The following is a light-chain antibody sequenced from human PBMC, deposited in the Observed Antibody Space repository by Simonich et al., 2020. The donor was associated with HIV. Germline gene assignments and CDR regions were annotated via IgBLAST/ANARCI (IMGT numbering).Light chain of an antibody. Sequence: DIQMTQSPSSLSASVGDRVTITCRTSKSISSYLNWYQHKPGKAPKLLIYGASSLQSGVPSRFSVSGSGTDFTLTISSLQPEDFATYYCQQSYNTLSITFGQGTRLEIK. CDR3: QQSYNTLSIT. J-gene: IGKJ5*01. CDR2: GAS. V-gene: IGKV1-39*01. CDR1: KSISSY.